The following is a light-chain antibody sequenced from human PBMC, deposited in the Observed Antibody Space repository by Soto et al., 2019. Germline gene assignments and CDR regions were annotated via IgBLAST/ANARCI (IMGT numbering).Light chain of an antibody. Sequence: DIQMTQSPSALSASVGDRVTITCRASQSISRWLAWYQQKPGKAPKLLIYKASSLQGGVPSRFSGSGSGTEFTLTLSGLQPDDVATYYCHQYSGLYTFGQGTKLEI. V-gene: IGKV1-5*03. CDR3: HQYSGLYT. CDR2: KAS. J-gene: IGKJ2*01. CDR1: QSISRW.